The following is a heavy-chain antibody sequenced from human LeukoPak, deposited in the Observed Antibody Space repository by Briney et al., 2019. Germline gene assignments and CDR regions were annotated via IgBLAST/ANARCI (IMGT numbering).Heavy chain of an antibody. CDR1: GFTFSNYE. CDR2: IRYDGSNK. V-gene: IGHV3-30*02. J-gene: IGHJ6*03. Sequence: GGSLRLSCAASGFTFSNYEMIWVRQAPGKGLEWVAFIRYDGSNKYYADSVKGRFTISRDNSKNTLYLQMNSLRAEDTAVYYCAKDHYYYGSGSYDMDVWGKGTTVTISS. D-gene: IGHD3-10*01. CDR3: AKDHYYYGSGSYDMDV.